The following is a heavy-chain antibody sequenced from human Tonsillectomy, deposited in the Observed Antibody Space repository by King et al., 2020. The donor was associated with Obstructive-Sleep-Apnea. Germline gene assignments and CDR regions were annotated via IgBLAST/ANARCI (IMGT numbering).Heavy chain of an antibody. Sequence: QLQESGPGLVKPSQTLSLTCTVSGGSISSGGYYWSWIRQHPGKGLEWIGYIYYSGSTYYNPTLKSRVTISVDTSKNQFSLKLSSVTAADTAVYYCASDCRGKGGIAAAGYYFDYWGQGTLVTVSS. CDR2: IYYSGST. CDR1: GGSISSGGYY. CDR3: ASDCRGKGGIAAAGYYFDY. V-gene: IGHV4-31*03. J-gene: IGHJ4*02. D-gene: IGHD6-13*01.